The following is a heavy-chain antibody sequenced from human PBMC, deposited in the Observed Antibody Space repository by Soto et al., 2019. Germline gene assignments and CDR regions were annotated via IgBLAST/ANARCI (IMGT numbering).Heavy chain of an antibody. D-gene: IGHD3-22*01. CDR3: ARDRTAFYDWTRYYHNDALDI. CDR2: IWYDGSNM. V-gene: IGHV3-33*01. J-gene: IGHJ3*02. Sequence: QVQLVESGGGVVQPGRSLRLSCAASGFTFSEYGIHWVRQAPGKGLEWVAVIWYDGSNMYYGDSVQGRFTISRDNSRNTAYLQMSSLRAEDTAVYYCARDRTAFYDWTRYYHNDALDIWGQGTMVTVSS. CDR1: GFTFSEYG.